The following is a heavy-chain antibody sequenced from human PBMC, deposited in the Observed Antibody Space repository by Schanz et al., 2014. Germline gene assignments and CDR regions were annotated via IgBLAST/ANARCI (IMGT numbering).Heavy chain of an antibody. CDR2: ISNSGTTI. CDR1: GFTFSNYS. D-gene: IGHD3-22*01. J-gene: IGHJ3*01. Sequence: EVQLVESGGGLVKPGGSLRLSCAASGFTFSNYSMNWVRQAPGKGLEWVSYISNSGTTIYYADSVKGRFTISRDNSRKTLYLQMNSLRAEDTGVYYCARGREVVAKIFDVWGQGTMVTVSS. V-gene: IGHV3-48*01. CDR3: ARGREVVAKIFDV.